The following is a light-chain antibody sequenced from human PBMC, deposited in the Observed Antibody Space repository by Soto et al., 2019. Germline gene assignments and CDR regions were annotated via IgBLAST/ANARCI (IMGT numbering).Light chain of an antibody. CDR2: GNS. V-gene: IGLV1-40*01. CDR3: QSYDSSLSGAV. CDR1: TSNIGAGYD. Sequence: QSVLTQSPSVSGAPWHRVTISCTGSTSNIGAGYDVYWYQQLPGTAPKLLMYGNSNRPSGVPERFSGSKSGTSASLAITGLQAEDEADYYCQSYDSSLSGAVFGGGTKVTVL. J-gene: IGLJ2*01.